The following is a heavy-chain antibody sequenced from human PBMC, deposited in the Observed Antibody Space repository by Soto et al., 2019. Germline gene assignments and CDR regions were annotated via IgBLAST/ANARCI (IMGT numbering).Heavy chain of an antibody. CDR2: ISYDGSNK. CDR3: ARDSGDYYDSSGYYSGVDY. J-gene: IGHJ4*02. CDR1: GFTFSSYA. Sequence: PGGSLRLSCAASGFTFSSYAMHWVRQAPGKGLEWVAVISYDGSNKYYADSVKGRFTISRDNSKNTLYLQMNSLRAEDTAVYYCARDSGDYYDSSGYYSGVDYWGQGTLVTVSS. V-gene: IGHV3-30-3*01. D-gene: IGHD3-22*01.